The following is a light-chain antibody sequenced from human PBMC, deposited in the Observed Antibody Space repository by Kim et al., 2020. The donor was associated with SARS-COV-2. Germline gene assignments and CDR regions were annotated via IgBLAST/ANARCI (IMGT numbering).Light chain of an antibody. CDR1: SSNIGAGYD. Sequence: RVTIPGSGGSSNIGAGYDVHWYQQLPGTAPKLLIYGNSNRPSGVPDRFSGSKSGTSASLAITGLQAEDEADYYCQSYDSSLSVVVFGGGTQLTVL. V-gene: IGLV1-40*01. CDR3: QSYDSSLSVVV. J-gene: IGLJ2*01. CDR2: GNS.